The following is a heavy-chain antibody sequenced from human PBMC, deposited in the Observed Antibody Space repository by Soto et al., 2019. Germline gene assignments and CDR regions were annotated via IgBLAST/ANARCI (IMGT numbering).Heavy chain of an antibody. CDR2: ISGRGDST. D-gene: IGHD3-3*01. CDR3: AKALYDFWSGYSYGLDV. V-gene: IGHV3-23*01. J-gene: IGHJ6*02. CDR1: GFTFRTYA. Sequence: GSLRLSCSSSGFTFRTYAMRGVRQAPGKGLEWVSAISGRGDSTYYADSVKGRCTISRDNSKNTMYLQMHSLGADDTAVYYCAKALYDFWSGYSYGLDVWGQGTTVTVSS.